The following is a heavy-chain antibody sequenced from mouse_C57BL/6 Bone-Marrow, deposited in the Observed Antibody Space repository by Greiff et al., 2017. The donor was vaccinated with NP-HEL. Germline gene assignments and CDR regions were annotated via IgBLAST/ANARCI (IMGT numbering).Heavy chain of an antibody. Sequence: EVKLVESGGDLVKPGGSLKLSCAASGFTFSSYGMSWVRQTPDKRLEWVATISSGGSYTYYPGSVKGRFSLTRDNATNTLYLQLSSLKCEDTAVYYGARRGWAWYAYWGKGSLVTVSA. CDR3: ARRGWAWYAY. D-gene: IGHD2-3*01. CDR1: GFTFSSYG. CDR2: ISSGGSYT. V-gene: IGHV5-6*02. J-gene: IGHJ3*01.